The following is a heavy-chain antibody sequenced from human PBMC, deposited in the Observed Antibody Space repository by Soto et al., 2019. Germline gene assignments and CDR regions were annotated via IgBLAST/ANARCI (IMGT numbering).Heavy chain of an antibody. V-gene: IGHV3-23*01. J-gene: IGHJ3*01. CDR2: ISDSGNNT. Sequence: EVQVLESGGGLVQPGGSRRLSCAASGFTFSIFAMGWVRQAPGKGLEWVSTISDSGNNTFSADSVKGRFTISRVNFKKHLDLDKNSLRAEDTGIYFFGKEGPFFRNYWLPGRFHVLGQGKKVTVSS. CDR1: GFTFSIFA. D-gene: IGHD6-19*01. CDR3: GKEGPFFRNYWLPGRFHV.